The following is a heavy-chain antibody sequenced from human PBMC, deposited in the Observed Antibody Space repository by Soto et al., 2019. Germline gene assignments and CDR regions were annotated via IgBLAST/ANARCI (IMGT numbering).Heavy chain of an antibody. CDR1: GFTFSSYS. CDR3: ARLLGSTSCPFQDCYYYYMNV. J-gene: IGHJ6*03. D-gene: IGHD2-2*01. CDR2: ISSSSSYI. Sequence: EVQLVESGGGLVKPGGSLRLSCAASGFTFSSYSMNWVRQAPGKGLEWVSSISSSSSYIYYADSGKGRFTITRDNAKNDMYLQMNSRGAEDAAVYYCARLLGSTSCPFQDCYYYYMNVWGKGTTVTVSS. V-gene: IGHV3-21*01.